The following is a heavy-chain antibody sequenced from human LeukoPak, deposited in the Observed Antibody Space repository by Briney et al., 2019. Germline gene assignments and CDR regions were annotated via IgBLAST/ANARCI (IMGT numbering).Heavy chain of an antibody. J-gene: IGHJ4*02. CDR3: ARVLNYYGSGSYYHFDY. Sequence: PSQTLSLTCTVSGGSISSGDYYWSCIRQPPGKGLECIGYIYYSGSTYYNPSLKSRVTISVDTSKHQFSLKLSSVTAADTAVYYCARVLNYYGSGSYYHFDYWGQGTLVTVSS. V-gene: IGHV4-30-4*01. CDR2: IYYSGST. D-gene: IGHD3-10*01. CDR1: GGSISSGDYY.